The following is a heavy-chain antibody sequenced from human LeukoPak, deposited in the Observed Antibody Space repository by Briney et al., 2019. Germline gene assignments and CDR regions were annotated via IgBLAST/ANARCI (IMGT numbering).Heavy chain of an antibody. D-gene: IGHD3-10*01. V-gene: IGHV3-7*01. Sequence: GGSLRLSCAASGFTFSSYWMSWVRQAPGKGLEWVANIKQDGSEKYYVDSVKGRFTISRDNAKNSLSLQMSSLRAEDTAIYYCAKTYYYGSGGAYWGQGTLVTVSS. J-gene: IGHJ4*02. CDR2: IKQDGSEK. CDR3: AKTYYYGSGGAY. CDR1: GFTFSSYW.